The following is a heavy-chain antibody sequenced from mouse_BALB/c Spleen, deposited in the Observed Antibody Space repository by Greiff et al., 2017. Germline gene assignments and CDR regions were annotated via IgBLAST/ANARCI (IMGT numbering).Heavy chain of an antibody. CDR1: GYTFTSYW. CDR3: ALTGTGYFDV. CDR2: IYPGDGDT. D-gene: IGHD4-1*01. J-gene: IGHJ1*01. V-gene: IGHV1-87*01. Sequence: QVQLQQSGAELARPGASVKLSCKASGYTFTSYWMQWVKQRPGQGLEWIGAIYPGDGDTRYTQKFKGKATLTADKSSSTAYMQLSSLASEDSAVYYCALTGTGYFDVWGAGTTVTVSS.